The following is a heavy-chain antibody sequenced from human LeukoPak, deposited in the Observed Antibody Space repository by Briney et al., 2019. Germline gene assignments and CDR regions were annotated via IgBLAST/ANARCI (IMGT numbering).Heavy chain of an antibody. D-gene: IGHD3-3*01. J-gene: IGHJ5*02. V-gene: IGHV4-30-2*01. CDR2: IYHSGST. CDR1: GGSISSGGYS. Sequence: SETLSLTCAVSGGSISSGGYSWRWIRQPPGTGLEWIVYIYHSGSTYYNPSLKSRVTISVDRSKNQFSLKLSSVTAADTAVYYCARLRARITIFGVVIIGENWFDPWGQGTLVTVSS. CDR3: ARLRARITIFGVVIIGENWFDP.